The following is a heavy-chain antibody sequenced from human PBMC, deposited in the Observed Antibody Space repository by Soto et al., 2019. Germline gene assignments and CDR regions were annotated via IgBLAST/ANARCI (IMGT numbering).Heavy chain of an antibody. J-gene: IGHJ4*02. CDR1: GGTFSSYA. D-gene: IGHD3-10*01. CDR3: AKDILTYYYGSGSYVGYFDY. Sequence: SCKASGGTFSSYAMSWVRQAPGKGLEWVSAISGSGGSTYYADSVKGRFTISRDNSKNTLYLQMNSLGAEDTAVYYCAKDILTYYYGSGSYVGYFDYWGQGTLVTVSS. V-gene: IGHV3-23*01. CDR2: ISGSGGST.